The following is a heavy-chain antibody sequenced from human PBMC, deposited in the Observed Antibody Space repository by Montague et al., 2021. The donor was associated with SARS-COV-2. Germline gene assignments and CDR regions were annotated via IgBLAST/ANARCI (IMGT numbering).Heavy chain of an antibody. CDR2: ISHGGGT. V-gene: IGHV4-34*01. J-gene: IGHJ6*02. CDR1: GGSFSSY. D-gene: IGHD2-15*01. CDR3: ASHCGGGRCYFGMNV. Sequence: SKTLSLTCDVYGGSFSSYWSWIRQPPGRGLEWVGQISHGGGTNYXPSLKSRVTISVDTSKDQVSLKLSSVTAADTAVYYCASHCGGGRCYFGMNVWGQGTTVTVSS.